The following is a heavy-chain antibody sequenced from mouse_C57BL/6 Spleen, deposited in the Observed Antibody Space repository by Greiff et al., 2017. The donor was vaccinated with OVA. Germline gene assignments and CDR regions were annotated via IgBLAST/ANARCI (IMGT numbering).Heavy chain of an antibody. CDR1: GFSLTSYG. Sequence: VKLVESGPGLVQPSQSLSITCTVSGFSLTSYGVHWVRQSPGKGLEWLGVIWSGGSTDYNAAFISRLSISKDNSKSQVFFKMNSLQADDTAIYYCATFNWDGTFYFDYWGQGTTLTVSS. D-gene: IGHD4-1*01. CDR3: ATFNWDGTFYFDY. J-gene: IGHJ2*01. CDR2: IWSGGST. V-gene: IGHV2-2*01.